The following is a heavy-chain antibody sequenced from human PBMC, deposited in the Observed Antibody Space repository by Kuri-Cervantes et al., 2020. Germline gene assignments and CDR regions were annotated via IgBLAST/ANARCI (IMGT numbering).Heavy chain of an antibody. V-gene: IGHV1-2*02. D-gene: IGHD3-10*01. CDR1: GYTFTGYY. J-gene: IGHJ5*02. CDR2: INPNSGGT. CDR3: ARVGRLGQARGGSWFDP. Sequence: ASVKVSSKASGYTFTGYYMHWVRQAPGQGLEWMGWINPNSGGTNYAQKFQGRVTMTRDTSISTAYMELSRLRSDDTAVYYCARVGRLGQARGGSWFDPWGQGTLVTVSS.